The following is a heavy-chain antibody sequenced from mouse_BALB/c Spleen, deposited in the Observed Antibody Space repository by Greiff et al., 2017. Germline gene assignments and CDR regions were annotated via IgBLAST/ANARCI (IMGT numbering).Heavy chain of an antibody. CDR3: ASGYYGLDY. J-gene: IGHJ2*01. CDR1: GFNIKDTY. CDR2: IDPANGNT. V-gene: IGHV14-3*02. Sequence: EVKVEESGAELVKPGASVKLSCTASGFNIKDTYMHWVKQRPEQGLEWIGRIDPANGNTKYDPKFQGKATITADTSSNTAYLQLSSLTSEDTAVYYCASGYYGLDYWGQGTTLTVSS. D-gene: IGHD1-1*01.